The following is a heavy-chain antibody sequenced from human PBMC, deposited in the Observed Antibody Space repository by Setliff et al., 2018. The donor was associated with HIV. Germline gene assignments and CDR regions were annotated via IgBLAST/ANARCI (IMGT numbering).Heavy chain of an antibody. Sequence: GGSLRLSCEASGFAFSNYGMHWVRQAAGKGLEWVATIWFDGSNRYYADSVKGRFTISRDNSKNTLYLQMNSLRAEDTATYYCVRDPIEGSPDYFDYWGQGALVTVSS. CDR3: VRDPIEGSPDYFDY. CDR1: GFAFSNYG. CDR2: IWFDGSNR. J-gene: IGHJ4*02. D-gene: IGHD1-26*01. V-gene: IGHV3-33*01.